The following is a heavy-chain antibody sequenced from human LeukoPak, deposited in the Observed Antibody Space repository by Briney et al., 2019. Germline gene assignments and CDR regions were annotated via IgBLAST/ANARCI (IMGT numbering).Heavy chain of an antibody. D-gene: IGHD6-13*01. CDR3: ASGGLSSSWYLHY. J-gene: IGHJ4*02. CDR1: GFTFSSYA. CDR2: ISYDGGNK. V-gene: IGHV3-30-3*01. Sequence: PRGSLRLSCAASGFTFSSYAMHWVRQAPGKGLEWVAVISYDGGNKYYADSVKGRFTISRDNSKNTVYLQMNSLRAEDTALYYCASGGLSSSWYLHYWGQGTLVTVSS.